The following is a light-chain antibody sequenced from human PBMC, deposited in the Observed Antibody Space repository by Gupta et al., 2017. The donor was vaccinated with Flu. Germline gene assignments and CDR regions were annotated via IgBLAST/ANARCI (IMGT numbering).Light chain of an antibody. V-gene: IGLV2-18*02. Sequence: IISEVTNRPSGVPDRFSGSRSGNTASLTISGLQAEDEADYYCSSFTNSNTWVFGGGTKVTVL. CDR2: EVT. J-gene: IGLJ3*02. CDR3: SSFTNSNTWV.